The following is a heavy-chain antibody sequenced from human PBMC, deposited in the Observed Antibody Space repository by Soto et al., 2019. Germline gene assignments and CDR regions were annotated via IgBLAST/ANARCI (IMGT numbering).Heavy chain of an antibody. CDR1: GDSISSYY. J-gene: IGHJ5*02. Sequence: PSETLSLTCTVSGDSISSYYWNWIRQSPGKGLEWIGYIYYSGSTNYNPSLTSRVTISIDTSKNQFSLKLRSVTATDTAVYYCARQNDLQWLVRGSWFDPWGQGIMVTVYS. CDR3: ARQNDLQWLVRGSWFDP. D-gene: IGHD6-19*01. CDR2: IYYSGST. V-gene: IGHV4-59*01.